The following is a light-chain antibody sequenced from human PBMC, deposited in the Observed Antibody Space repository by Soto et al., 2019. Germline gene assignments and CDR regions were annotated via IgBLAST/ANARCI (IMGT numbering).Light chain of an antibody. CDR3: QVWDPASDVV. CDR2: DDS. V-gene: IGLV3-21*02. CDR1: NIGGRN. Sequence: SCELTQPPSLSVAPGPTARITCGGDNIGGRNAHWYQQKAGQAPILVVYDDSDRPSGIPERFSGSNSGNTATLSISRVEAGDEAAYYCQVWDPASDVVFGGGTKLTVL. J-gene: IGLJ2*01.